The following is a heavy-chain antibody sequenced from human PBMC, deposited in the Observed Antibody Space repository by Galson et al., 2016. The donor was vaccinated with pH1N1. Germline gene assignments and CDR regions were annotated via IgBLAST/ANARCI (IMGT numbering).Heavy chain of an antibody. D-gene: IGHD2-15*01. CDR3: ARGGYCSGGSCYDVFDY. Sequence: LEWMGWMNPNNDNTGYAQKFQGRVTLTRNTSISTAYMELSSLRSEDTAVYYCARGGYCSGGSCYDVFDYWGQGTLVTVS. J-gene: IGHJ4*02. V-gene: IGHV1-8*01. CDR2: MNPNNDNT.